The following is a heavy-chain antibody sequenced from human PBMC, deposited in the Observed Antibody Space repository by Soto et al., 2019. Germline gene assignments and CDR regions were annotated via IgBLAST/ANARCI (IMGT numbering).Heavy chain of an antibody. CDR1: GYTFSSYA. D-gene: IGHD5-12*01. V-gene: IGHV1-3*05. J-gene: IGHJ4*02. Sequence: QVQLVQSGAEEKKPGASVKVSCKASGYTFSSYAMDWVRQAPGQRLEWMGWINAGNGNTKYSQKFQGRVTISRDTSASTAYMELSSLRSEDTAVYYGARDLGWLQFDYWGQGTLVTVSS. CDR2: INAGNGNT. CDR3: ARDLGWLQFDY.